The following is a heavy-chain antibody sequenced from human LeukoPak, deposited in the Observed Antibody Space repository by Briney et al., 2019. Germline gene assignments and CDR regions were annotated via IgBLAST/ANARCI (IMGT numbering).Heavy chain of an antibody. V-gene: IGHV4-59*01. D-gene: IGHD3-22*01. J-gene: IGHJ4*02. CDR2: IYYSGST. Sequence: SETLSLTCTVSGGSISSYYWSWIRQPPGKGLDWIGYIYYSGSTNYNPSLKSRVTISVDTSKNQFSLKLSSVTAADTAVYYCARGPELGYYDSSGYYGYWGQGTLVTVSS. CDR1: GGSISSYY. CDR3: ARGPELGYYDSSGYYGY.